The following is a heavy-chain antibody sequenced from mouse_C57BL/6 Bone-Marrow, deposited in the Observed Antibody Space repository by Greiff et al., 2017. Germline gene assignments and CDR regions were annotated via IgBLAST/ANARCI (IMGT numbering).Heavy chain of an antibody. CDR3: ARKGYGSSSFAY. D-gene: IGHD1-1*01. V-gene: IGHV2-2*01. CDR1: GFSLTSYG. Sequence: QVQLKESGPGLVQPSPSLSITCTVSGFSLTSYGVHWVRQSPGKGLEWLGVIWSGGSTDYNAAFISRLSISKDNSKSQVFLKMNSLQADDTAIYYCARKGYGSSSFAYWGQGTLVTVSA. CDR2: IWSGGST. J-gene: IGHJ3*01.